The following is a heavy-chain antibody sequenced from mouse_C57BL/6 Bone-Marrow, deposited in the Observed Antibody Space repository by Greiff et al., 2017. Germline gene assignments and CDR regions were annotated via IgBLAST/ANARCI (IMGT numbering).Heavy chain of an antibody. CDR3: ARQGYYGAMDY. CDR2: ISSGGSYT. D-gene: IGHD1-1*01. J-gene: IGHJ4*01. V-gene: IGHV5-6*01. CDR1: GFTFSSYG. Sequence: EVKLMESGGDLVKPGGSLKLSCAASGFTFSSYGMSWVRQTPDKRLEWVATISSGGSYTYYPDSVKGRFTISRDNAKNTLYLQMSSLKSEYTAMYYCARQGYYGAMDYWGQGTSVTVSS.